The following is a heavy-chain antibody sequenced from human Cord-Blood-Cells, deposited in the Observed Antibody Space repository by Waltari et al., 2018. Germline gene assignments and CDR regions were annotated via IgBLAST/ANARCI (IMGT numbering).Heavy chain of an antibody. CDR2: TDYRSKWYN. CDR3: ARARGGQQLATFDY. J-gene: IGHJ4*02. V-gene: IGHV6-1*01. D-gene: IGHD6-13*01. CDR1: GDSVSSHSAA. Sequence: VQLQQSGPGLVKPSQTLSLTCAISGDSVSSHSAAWHSIMPSPSRGLEWLGRTDYRSKWYNDYAVSVKSRITINPDTSKNQFSLQLNSVTPEDTAVYYCARARGGQQLATFDYWGQGTLVTVSS.